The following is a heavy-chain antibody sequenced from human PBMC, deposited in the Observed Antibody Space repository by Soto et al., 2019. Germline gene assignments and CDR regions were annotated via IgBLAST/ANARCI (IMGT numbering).Heavy chain of an antibody. Sequence: SETLSLTCTVSGGSISSGGYYWSWIRQHPGKGLEWIGYIYYSGSTYYNPSLKSRVTISVYTSKNQFSLKLSSVTAADTAVYYCARAHSNYDVAYFDYWGQGTLVTVSS. CDR1: GGSISSGGYY. V-gene: IGHV4-31*03. CDR3: ARAHSNYDVAYFDY. D-gene: IGHD4-4*01. J-gene: IGHJ4*02. CDR2: IYYSGST.